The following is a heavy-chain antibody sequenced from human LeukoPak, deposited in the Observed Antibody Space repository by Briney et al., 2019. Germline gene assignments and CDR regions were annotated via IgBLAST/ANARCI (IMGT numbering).Heavy chain of an antibody. CDR1: GFTFSSHA. V-gene: IGHV3-23*01. D-gene: IGHD2-2*03. J-gene: IGHJ5*02. CDR2: ISGSGGST. CDR3: AKDGYCSSTSCYDNNWFDP. Sequence: GGSLRLSCAASGFTFSSHAMAWVRQAPGKGLEWVSAISGSGGSTYYADSVKGRFTISRDNSKNTLYLQMNSLRAEDTAVYYCAKDGYCSSTSCYDNNWFDPWGQGTLVTVSS.